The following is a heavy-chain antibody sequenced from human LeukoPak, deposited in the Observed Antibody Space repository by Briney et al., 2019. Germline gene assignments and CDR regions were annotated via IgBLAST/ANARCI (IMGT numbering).Heavy chain of an antibody. J-gene: IGHJ4*02. CDR3: ARDPLGGDGSAFDH. CDR1: GFTFSGYW. Sequence: PGGSLRLSCATSGFTFSGYWMNWVRQAPGKGLEWVASISEDGTTTYYLDSVEGRFTVSRDTAKTSLFLQMDTLRVGDTAVYYCARDPLGGDGSAFDHWGQGTQVTVSS. D-gene: IGHD6-25*01. CDR2: ISEDGTTT. V-gene: IGHV3-7*01.